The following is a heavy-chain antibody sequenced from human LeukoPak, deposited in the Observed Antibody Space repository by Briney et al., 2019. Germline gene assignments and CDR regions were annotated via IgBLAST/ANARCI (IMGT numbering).Heavy chain of an antibody. Sequence: SETLSLTCTVSGGSISSYYWSWIRQPPGKGLEWIGYIYYSGSTNYNPSLKSRVTISVDPSKTQFSLKLSSVTAADTAVYYCARGLLYSSTGVDYLGQGTLVTVSS. CDR2: IYYSGST. CDR1: GGSISSYY. J-gene: IGHJ4*02. V-gene: IGHV4-59*01. D-gene: IGHD6-13*01. CDR3: ARGLLYSSTGVDY.